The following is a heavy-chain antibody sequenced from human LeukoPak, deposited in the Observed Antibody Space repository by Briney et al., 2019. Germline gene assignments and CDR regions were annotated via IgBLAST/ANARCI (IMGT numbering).Heavy chain of an antibody. D-gene: IGHD3-22*01. CDR1: GFTFSSYW. CDR2: IKQDGSEK. Sequence: PGGSLRLSCAASGFTFSSYWMSWVRQAPGKGLEWVANIKQDGSEKYYVDSVKGRFTISRDNAKNSLYLQMNSLRAEDTAVYYCARNRPVVVVIRGDYYMDVWGKGTTVTVSS. J-gene: IGHJ6*03. V-gene: IGHV3-7*01. CDR3: ARNRPVVVVIRGDYYMDV.